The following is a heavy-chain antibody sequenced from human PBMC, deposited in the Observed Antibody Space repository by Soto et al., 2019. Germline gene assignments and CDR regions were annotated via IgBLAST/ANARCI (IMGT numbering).Heavy chain of an antibody. D-gene: IGHD3-22*01. V-gene: IGHV3-23*01. CDR3: GLDYDSDAHYVEY. J-gene: IGHJ4*02. CDR1: GFTCRSYD. Sequence: PWRSLRVSCAASGFTCRSYDMTWVRQAPGKGLEWVSAISGSGGSTYYADSVKGRFTVSRDNSKNTLYLQMNSLRAEDTAEYYWGLDYDSDAHYVEYWGQGTLVTVSS. CDR2: ISGSGGST.